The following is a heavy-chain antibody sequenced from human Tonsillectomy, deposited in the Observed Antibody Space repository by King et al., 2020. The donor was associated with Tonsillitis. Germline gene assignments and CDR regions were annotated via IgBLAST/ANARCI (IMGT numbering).Heavy chain of an antibody. D-gene: IGHD1/OR15-1a*01. J-gene: IGHJ3*02. CDR2: MYYSGTT. Sequence: VQLQESGPGLVKPSETLSLTCTVSGGSISSYYWSWIRQPPGMRLEWIGYMYYSGTTNYNPSLKSRVTISVDTSTNHFSLKLSSVTAADTAVYYCARVRTPNNHALYIWGQGTMVTVAS. CDR3: ARVRTPNNHALYI. CDR1: GGSISSYY. V-gene: IGHV4-59*01.